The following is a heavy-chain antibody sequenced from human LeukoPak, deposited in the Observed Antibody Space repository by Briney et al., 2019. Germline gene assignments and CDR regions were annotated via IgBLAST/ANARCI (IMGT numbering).Heavy chain of an antibody. Sequence: ASVKVSCKASGYTFTGYSMHWVRQAPGQGLEWMGWINPNSGGTNYAQKFRGRVTMTRDTSISTAYMELSRLRSDDTAVYYCARDITMVRGALYWFDPWGQGTLVTVSS. J-gene: IGHJ5*02. CDR2: INPNSGGT. V-gene: IGHV1-2*02. CDR3: ARDITMVRGALYWFDP. CDR1: GYTFTGYS. D-gene: IGHD3-10*01.